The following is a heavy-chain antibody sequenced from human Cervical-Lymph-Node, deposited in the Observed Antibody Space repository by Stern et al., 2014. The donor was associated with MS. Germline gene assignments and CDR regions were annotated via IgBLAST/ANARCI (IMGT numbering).Heavy chain of an antibody. CDR2: ISYDGSDR. V-gene: IGHV3-30*18. Sequence: QMQLVQSGGGVVQPGRSLRLTCTVSGFTFSRYGMHWVRQAPGKGLEWVSVISYDGSDRYYAESVKGRFTISRDNSKNTLYLEMRSLRPEDTAVYFCVKRAITEVRGVRLGDYWGPGTLVIVSS. D-gene: IGHD3-10*01. J-gene: IGHJ4*02. CDR3: VKRAITEVRGVRLGDY. CDR1: GFTFSRYG.